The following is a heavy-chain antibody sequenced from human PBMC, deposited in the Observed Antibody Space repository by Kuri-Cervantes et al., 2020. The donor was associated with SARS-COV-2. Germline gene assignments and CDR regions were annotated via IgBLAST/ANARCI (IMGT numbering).Heavy chain of an antibody. V-gene: IGHV3-21*01. Sequence: GESLKISCAASGFPFNTYTMNWVRQAPGKGLEWVSSISSSGNYVYYADSVTGRFTISRDNARNSLSLQMNSLRAENTAMYYCARDPNYYDSSANEGFDYWGQGTLVTVS. CDR2: ISSSGNYV. CDR1: GFPFNTYT. D-gene: IGHD3-22*01. J-gene: IGHJ4*02. CDR3: ARDPNYYDSSANEGFDY.